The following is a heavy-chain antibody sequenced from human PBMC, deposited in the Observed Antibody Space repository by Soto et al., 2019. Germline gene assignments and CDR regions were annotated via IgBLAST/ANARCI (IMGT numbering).Heavy chain of an antibody. Sequence: GESLKISCKGSGYSYTSYWIGWVRQMPGKGLEWMGIIYPGDSDTRYSPSFQGQVTISADKSISTAYLQWSSLKASDTAMYYWARLVVVVPVAMSPLDYWGQGTLVTVSS. J-gene: IGHJ4*02. CDR1: GYSYTSYW. D-gene: IGHD2-2*01. CDR3: ARLVVVVPVAMSPLDY. CDR2: IYPGDSDT. V-gene: IGHV5-51*01.